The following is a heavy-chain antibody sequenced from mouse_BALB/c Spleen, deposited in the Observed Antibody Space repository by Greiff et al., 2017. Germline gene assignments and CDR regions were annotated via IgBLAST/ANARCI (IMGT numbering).Heavy chain of an antibody. CDR1: GYSITSGYS. Sequence: EVKLQESGPDLVKPSQSLSLTCTVTGYSITSGYSWHWIRQFPGNKLEWMGYIHYSGSTNYNPSLKSRISITRDTSKNQFFLQLNSVTTEDTATYYCARCLYGNYVYYYAMDYWGQGTSVTVSS. CDR2: IHYSGST. D-gene: IGHD2-1*01. V-gene: IGHV3-1*02. CDR3: ARCLYGNYVYYYAMDY. J-gene: IGHJ4*01.